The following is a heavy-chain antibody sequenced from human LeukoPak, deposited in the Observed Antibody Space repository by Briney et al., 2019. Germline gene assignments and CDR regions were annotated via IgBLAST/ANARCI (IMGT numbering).Heavy chain of an antibody. CDR2: ISGSGGST. J-gene: IGHJ4*02. V-gene: IGHV3-23*01. D-gene: IGHD6-13*01. CDR3: AKDLARGIAAAGIDY. Sequence: PGGSLRLSCAASGFTFSSYAMSWVRQAPGKGLEWVSAISGSGGSTYYADSVKGRFTISRDNSKNTLYLQMNSLRAEDTAVYYCAKDLARGIAAAGIDYWGQGTLVTVSS. CDR1: GFTFSSYA.